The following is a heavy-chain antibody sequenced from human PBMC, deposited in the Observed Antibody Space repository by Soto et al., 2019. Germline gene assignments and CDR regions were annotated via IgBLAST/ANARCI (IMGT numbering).Heavy chain of an antibody. Sequence: ASVKVSCKASGYTFTSYYMHWVRQAPGQGLEWMGIINPSGGSTSYAQKFQGRVTMTRDTSTSTVYMELSSLRSEDTAVYYCARALPPSYYYGSGSPAHAFDIWGQGTMVTVSS. D-gene: IGHD3-10*01. CDR3: ARALPPSYYYGSGSPAHAFDI. V-gene: IGHV1-46*01. CDR2: INPSGGST. J-gene: IGHJ3*02. CDR1: GYTFTSYY.